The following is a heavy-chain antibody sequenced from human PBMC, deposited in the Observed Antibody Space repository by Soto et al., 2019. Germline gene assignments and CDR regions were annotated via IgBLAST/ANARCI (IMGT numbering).Heavy chain of an antibody. V-gene: IGHV4-59*08. CDR3: ARHGLYCSGGSCYLAWFDP. CDR2: IYYSGST. CDR1: GGSISSCD. D-gene: IGHD2-15*01. Sequence: PSETLSLTCTVSGGSISSCDWSWIRQPPGKGLEWIGYIYYSGSTNYNPSLKSRVTISVDTSKNQFSLKLSSVTAADTAVYYCARHGLYCSGGSCYLAWFDPWGQGTLVTVSS. J-gene: IGHJ5*02.